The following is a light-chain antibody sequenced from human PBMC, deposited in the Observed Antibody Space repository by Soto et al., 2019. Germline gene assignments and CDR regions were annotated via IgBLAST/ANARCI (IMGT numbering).Light chain of an antibody. V-gene: IGKV3-20*01. CDR2: ATS. CDR3: QQYDNSPGYT. CDR1: QSVSSRD. J-gene: IGKJ2*01. Sequence: EIVLTQSPGTLSLSPGERATLSCRASQSVSSRDLAWYQQKPGQAPRLLIYATSSRAAGIPDRFSGSGSGTDFTLNISRLEPEDFAVYYCQQYDNSPGYTFGQGTKLEIK.